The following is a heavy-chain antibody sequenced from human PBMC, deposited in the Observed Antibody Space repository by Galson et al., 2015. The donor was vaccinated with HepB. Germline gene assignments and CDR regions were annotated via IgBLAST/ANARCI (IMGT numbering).Heavy chain of an antibody. CDR3: VRGRTIAAVTNWFDS. J-gene: IGHJ5*01. CDR1: GFVFSDFD. CDR2: ISSSGGMI. D-gene: IGHD6-6*01. Sequence: SLRLSCAGSGFVFSDFDLNWVRQAPGKGLEWVSYISSSGGMIYYADSVKGHITVSRGNAKNSMYLRLRDLRVGDTGICYCVRGRTIAAVTNWFDSWGQGTLVTVSS. V-gene: IGHV3-48*03.